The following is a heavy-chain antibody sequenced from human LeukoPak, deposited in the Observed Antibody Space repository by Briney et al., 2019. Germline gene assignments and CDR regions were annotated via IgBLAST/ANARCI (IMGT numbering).Heavy chain of an antibody. D-gene: IGHD2-2*02. CDR2: ISSSNDTI. Sequence: GGSLRLSFAASGFIFSSCSMNWVRQAPGKGLEWVSYISSSNDTIYYTDSVKGRFTISRDNAKNSLYLQMNSLRAEDTAVYYCVRRGPIPAEYFQEWGQGALVTVSS. J-gene: IGHJ1*01. CDR3: VRRGPIPAEYFQE. CDR1: GFIFSSCS. V-gene: IGHV3-48*01.